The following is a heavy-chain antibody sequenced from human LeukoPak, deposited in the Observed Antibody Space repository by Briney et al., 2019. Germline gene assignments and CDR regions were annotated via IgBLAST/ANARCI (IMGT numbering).Heavy chain of an antibody. V-gene: IGHV3-23*01. CDR1: GFTFSSYA. CDR3: AKFSYYDSSGYYRNPFGY. J-gene: IGHJ4*02. D-gene: IGHD3-22*01. CDR2: ISGSGGST. Sequence: PGGSLRLSCAASGFTFSSYAMSWVRQAPGKGLEWVSAISGSGGSTYYADSVKGRFTISRDNSKNTLYLQMNSLRAEDTSVYYCAKFSYYDSSGYYRNPFGYWGQGTLVTVSS.